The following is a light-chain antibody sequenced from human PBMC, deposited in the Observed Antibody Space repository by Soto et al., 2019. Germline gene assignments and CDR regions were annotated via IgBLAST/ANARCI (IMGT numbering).Light chain of an antibody. CDR1: QRVSSNY. J-gene: IGKJ2*01. CDR3: QQFGIFPVT. Sequence: EIVLTQSPGTLSLYPGERATLACRASQRVSSNYLAWDQQKPGQDPRFLIYGASSRATGIPDRFSGSGSGTDFTLTIARLEPEDFAVYFCQQFGIFPVTFGQGTKLEIK. V-gene: IGKV3-20*01. CDR2: GAS.